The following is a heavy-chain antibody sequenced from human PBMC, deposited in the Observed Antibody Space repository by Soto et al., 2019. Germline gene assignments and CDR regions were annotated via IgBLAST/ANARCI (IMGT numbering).Heavy chain of an antibody. Sequence: QVQLVQSGAEVKKPGSSVKVSCKASGGTFSSYTINWVRQAPGQGLEWMGRIVPLLGIANYAQNFQGRVTMTANKSTSTSYMELSSRRSEDTAVYFCARGSYYGDYWYFDLWGRGTLVTVSS. CDR1: GGTFSSYT. CDR2: IVPLLGIA. J-gene: IGHJ2*01. CDR3: ARGSYYGDYWYFDL. D-gene: IGHD1-26*01. V-gene: IGHV1-69*02.